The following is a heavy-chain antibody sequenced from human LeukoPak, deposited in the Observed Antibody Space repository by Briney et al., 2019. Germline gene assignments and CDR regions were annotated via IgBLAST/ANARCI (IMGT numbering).Heavy chain of an antibody. Sequence: SETLSLTCAVYGGSFSGYYWSWIRQPPGKGLEWIGEINHSGSTNYNPSLKSRVTISVDTSKNQLSLKLSSVTAADTAVYYCARGTGVDDYGDYPYYNWFDPWGQGTLVTVSS. CDR2: INHSGST. CDR1: GGSFSGYY. J-gene: IGHJ5*02. CDR3: ARGTGVDDYGDYPYYNWFDP. D-gene: IGHD4-17*01. V-gene: IGHV4-34*01.